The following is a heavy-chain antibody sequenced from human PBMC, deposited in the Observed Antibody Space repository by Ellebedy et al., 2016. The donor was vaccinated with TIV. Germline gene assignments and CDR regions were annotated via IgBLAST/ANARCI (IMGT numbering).Heavy chain of an antibody. CDR2: ISGFNGYTDFAQKLT. J-gene: IGHJ4*02. D-gene: IGHD3-10*01. CDR3: ARARYYAAGSYSGIDY. V-gene: IGHV1-18*04. CDR1: GYQFYSYG. Sequence: ASVKVSCKTSGYQFYSYGITWVRQAPGQGLEWMGWISGFNGYTDFAQKLTNHEQKLQGRVTMTTDTSTSTAYMELRSLRSDDTAVYFCARARYYAAGSYSGIDYWGQGTLVTVSS.